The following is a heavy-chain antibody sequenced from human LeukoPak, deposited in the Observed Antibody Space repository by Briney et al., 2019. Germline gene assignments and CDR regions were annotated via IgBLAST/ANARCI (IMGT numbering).Heavy chain of an antibody. CDR3: ARDPYSGAYGDTYYYFMDV. Sequence: GGSLRLSCEASGYSFSSYNMEWVRHTPGRGLEWISSITTSSSYTFYADSVKGRFTISRDNARNSLYLQMNSLTAEDTAVYYCARDPYSGAYGDTYYYFMDVWGKGTTVTISS. CDR2: ITTSSSYT. J-gene: IGHJ6*03. D-gene: IGHD1-26*01. V-gene: IGHV3-21*01. CDR1: GYSFSSYN.